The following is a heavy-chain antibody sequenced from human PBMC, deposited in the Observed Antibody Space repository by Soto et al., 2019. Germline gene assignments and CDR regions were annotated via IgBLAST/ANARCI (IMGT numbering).Heavy chain of an antibody. V-gene: IGHV5-10-1*01. CDR1: GYSFTKYW. D-gene: IGHD2-21*02. J-gene: IGHJ5*02. CDR2: IDPSDSYT. CDR3: ARHSLVTLWFDP. Sequence: PGESLKISCKGSGYSFTKYWITWVRQKPGKGLEWMGRIDPSDSYTKYSPSFQGHVTISVDKSISTAYLQWSSLKASDTAMYYCARHSLVTLWFDPWGQGTLVTVPQ.